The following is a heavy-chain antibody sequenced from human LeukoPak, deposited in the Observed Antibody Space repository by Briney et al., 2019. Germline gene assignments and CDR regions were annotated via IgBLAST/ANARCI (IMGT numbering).Heavy chain of an antibody. Sequence: SATLSLTCAVSGYSISSGYYWGWIRQPPGKGLEWIGSIYHSGSTFYNPSLKSRVTISLDTSKNHFSLKLSSVTAADTAVYYCARAPFGDYGGYFDYWGHGTLVTVSS. J-gene: IGHJ4*01. CDR1: GYSISSGYY. V-gene: IGHV4-38-2*01. CDR3: ARAPFGDYGGYFDY. D-gene: IGHD4-17*01. CDR2: IYHSGST.